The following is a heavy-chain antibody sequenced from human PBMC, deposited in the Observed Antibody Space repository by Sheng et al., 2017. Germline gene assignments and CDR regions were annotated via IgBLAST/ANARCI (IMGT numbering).Heavy chain of an antibody. CDR3: AKDEDPRGALTYYFDY. D-gene: IGHD3-16*01. Sequence: QVQLVESGGGVVQPGRSLRLSCAASGFTFSSYGMHWVRQAPGKGLEWVAVISYDGSNKYYADSVKGRFTISRDNSKNTLYLQMNSLRAEDTAVYYCAKDEDPRGALTYYFDYWGQGTLVTVSS. V-gene: IGHV3-30*18. CDR2: ISYDGSNK. J-gene: IGHJ4*02. CDR1: GFTFSSYG.